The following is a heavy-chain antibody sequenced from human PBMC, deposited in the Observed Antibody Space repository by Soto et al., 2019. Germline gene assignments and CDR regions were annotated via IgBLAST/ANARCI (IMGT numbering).Heavy chain of an antibody. V-gene: IGHV1-3*01. CDR1: RYSFTTYA. CDR2: INAGNGDT. J-gene: IGHJ4*02. Sequence: ASVRVSCKASRYSFTTYALHWVRQAPGQRLEWMGWINAGNGDTKYSEKFQGRVTITRDTSADTAYMELSSLRSEDTSVYYCARDPGTGAALRAYHFDYWGQGTLVTVSS. D-gene: IGHD1-1*01. CDR3: ARDPGTGAALRAYHFDY.